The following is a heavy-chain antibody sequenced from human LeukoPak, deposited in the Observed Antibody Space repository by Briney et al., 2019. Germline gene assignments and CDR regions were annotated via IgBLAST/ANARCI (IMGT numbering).Heavy chain of an antibody. V-gene: IGHV3-30*09. J-gene: IGHJ4*02. CDR2: ISDDGSNK. D-gene: IGHD3-22*01. CDR3: AGTYYYDSSGYYLDY. CDR1: GFTFSSYA. Sequence: GRSLRLSCAASGFTFSSYAMHWVRQAPGKGLEWVAVISDDGSNKNYADSVKGRFAISRDNSKNTLYLQMNSLRAEDTAMYYCAGTYYYDSSGYYLDYWGQGTLVTVSS.